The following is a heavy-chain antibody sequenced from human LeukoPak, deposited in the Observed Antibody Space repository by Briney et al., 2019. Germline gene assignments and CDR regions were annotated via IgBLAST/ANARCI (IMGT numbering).Heavy chain of an antibody. CDR2: IGKTSRDM. Sequence: PGGSLRLSCAASGFSFSTSTMNWVRQAPGKGLEWISSIGKTSRDMYYADSVRGRFTISRDNTKNSLFLLMNSLRVEDTSVYYCVRGDNRDYWGQGTLVTVSS. CDR3: VRGDNRDY. CDR1: GFSFSTST. D-gene: IGHD1-14*01. V-gene: IGHV3-21*01. J-gene: IGHJ4*02.